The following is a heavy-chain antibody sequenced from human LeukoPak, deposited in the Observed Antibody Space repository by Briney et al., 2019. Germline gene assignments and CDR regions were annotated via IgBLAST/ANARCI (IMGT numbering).Heavy chain of an antibody. Sequence: GGSVRLSCAASGYTVSGNYMSWVRQAPGKGLEWVSVIYSGGSTYYADSVKGRFTISRDNSKNTLYLQMNSLRAEDAAVYYCARDYDSSGYDYWGQGTLGTVSS. D-gene: IGHD3-22*01. J-gene: IGHJ4*02. CDR1: GYTVSGNY. V-gene: IGHV3-53*01. CDR2: IYSGGST. CDR3: ARDYDSSGYDY.